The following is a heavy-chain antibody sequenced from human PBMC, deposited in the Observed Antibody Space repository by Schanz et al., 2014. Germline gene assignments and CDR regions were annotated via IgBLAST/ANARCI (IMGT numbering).Heavy chain of an antibody. Sequence: QVQMVQSGAEVKKPGASVKVSCKASGYPFSNYGISWLRQAPGQGFEWMGIINPSGGSTSYAQKFQGRVTMTRDTSTSTVYMELSSLRSEDTAVYYCARDGEAAAGCDYWGQGTPXTVSS. D-gene: IGHD6-13*01. CDR3: ARDGEAAAGCDY. V-gene: IGHV1-46*03. J-gene: IGHJ4*02. CDR1: GYPFSNYG. CDR2: INPSGGST.